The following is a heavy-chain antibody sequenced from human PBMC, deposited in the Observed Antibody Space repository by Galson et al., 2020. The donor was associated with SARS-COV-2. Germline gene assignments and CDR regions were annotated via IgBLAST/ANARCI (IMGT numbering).Heavy chain of an antibody. J-gene: IGHJ4*02. CDR2: IYSFGRT. V-gene: IGHV4-61*02. CDR1: GGSISSGSYH. Sequence: SETLSLTCTAFGGSISSGSYHWNWLRQPAGKGLEWIGRIYSFGRTNYNPSLNSRVTILLDTSKNQFSLKLDSVTAADTAVYYCARGGQGYFDNWGQGNLVTVSS. CDR3: ARGGQGYFDN.